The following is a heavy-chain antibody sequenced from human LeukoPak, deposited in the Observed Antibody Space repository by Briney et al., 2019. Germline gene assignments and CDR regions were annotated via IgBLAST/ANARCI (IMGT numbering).Heavy chain of an antibody. CDR2: IYHSGST. J-gene: IGHJ1*01. Sequence: SETLSLTCTVSGYSISSGYYWGWIRQPPGKGLEWIGSIYHSGSTYYNPSLKSRVTISVDTSKNQFSLKLSSVTAADTAVYYCARDLGSWGQGTLVTVSS. CDR3: ARDLGS. V-gene: IGHV4-38-2*02. D-gene: IGHD7-27*01. CDR1: GYSISSGYY.